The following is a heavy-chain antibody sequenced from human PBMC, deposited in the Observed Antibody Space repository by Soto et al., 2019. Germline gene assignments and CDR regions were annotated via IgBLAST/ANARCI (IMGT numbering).Heavy chain of an antibody. CDR3: AASIFYYGMDV. CDR1: GYTFTNYW. CDR2: IYPGDSDT. V-gene: IGHV5-51*01. Sequence: GESLTISFKCSGYTFTNYWIGWVRQMPGKGLEWMGIIYPGDSDTKYNPSFQGQVTISADKSITTTYLQWSSLKASDTAIYYCAASIFYYGMDVWGQGTTVTVSS. J-gene: IGHJ6*02.